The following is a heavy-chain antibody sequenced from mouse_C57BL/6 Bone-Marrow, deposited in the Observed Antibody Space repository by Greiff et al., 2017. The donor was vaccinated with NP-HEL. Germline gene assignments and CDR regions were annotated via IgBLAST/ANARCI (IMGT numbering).Heavy chain of an antibody. CDR3: AREDYGKGFAY. V-gene: IGHV1-19*01. J-gene: IGHJ3*01. D-gene: IGHD2-1*01. CDR2: INPYNGGT. Sequence: VQLKESGPVLVKPGASVKMSCKASGYTFTDYYMNWVKQSHGKSLEWIGVINPYNGGTSYNQKFKGKATLTVDKSSSTAYMELNSLTSEDSAVYYCAREDYGKGFAYWGQGTLVTVSA. CDR1: GYTFTDYY.